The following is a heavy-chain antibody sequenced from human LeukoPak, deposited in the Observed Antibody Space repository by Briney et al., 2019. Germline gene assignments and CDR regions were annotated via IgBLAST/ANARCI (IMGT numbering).Heavy chain of an antibody. Sequence: PSETLSLTCTVSGGSISSYYWSWIRQPPGKGLEWIGYIYYSGSTNYNPSPKSRVTISVDTSKNQFSLKLSSVTAADTAVYYCASVPESGYCSSTSCYEGSEYFQHWGQGTLVTVSS. CDR2: IYYSGST. D-gene: IGHD2-2*01. CDR1: GGSISSYY. J-gene: IGHJ1*01. V-gene: IGHV4-59*01. CDR3: ASVPESGYCSSTSCYEGSEYFQH.